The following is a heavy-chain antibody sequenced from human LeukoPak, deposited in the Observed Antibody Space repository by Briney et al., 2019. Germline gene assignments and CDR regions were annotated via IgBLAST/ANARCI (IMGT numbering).Heavy chain of an antibody. Sequence: SETLSLTCTVSGYSISSGYYWGWIRPPPGEGLEWIGAISNSGDTYYKPSLKSRLTLSMDTLKNQFSLKVRSVTAADTAVYYCARAPGSGWSDWGQGTLVTVSS. V-gene: IGHV4-38-2*02. J-gene: IGHJ1*01. CDR3: ARAPGSGWSD. CDR1: GYSISSGYY. D-gene: IGHD6-19*01. CDR2: ISNSGDT.